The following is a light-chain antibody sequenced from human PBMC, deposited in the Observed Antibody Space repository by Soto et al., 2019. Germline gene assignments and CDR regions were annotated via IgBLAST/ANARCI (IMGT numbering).Light chain of an antibody. CDR3: QQYSSYSPIT. J-gene: IGKJ5*01. Sequence: IPITQPPSTLAASVEDRLTSSCRPSQSINNWLAWYQKKPGRAPKLLIYKASVLETVAPSRFSGTGSGTEFTLTINGLQPDDFATYYCQQYSSYSPITFGQGTRLEI. CDR1: QSINNW. CDR2: KAS. V-gene: IGKV1-5*03.